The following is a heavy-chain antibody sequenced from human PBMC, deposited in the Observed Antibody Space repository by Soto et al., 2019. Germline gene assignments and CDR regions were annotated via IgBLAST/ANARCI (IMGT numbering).Heavy chain of an antibody. Sequence: SVKVSCKASGGTFSSYAISWVRQAPGQGLEWMGGIIPIFGTANYAQKFQGRVTITADESTSTAYMELSSLRSEDTAVYYCARGGVDTAMVTSRLPYYYYGMDVWGQGTTVTVSS. CDR3: ARGGVDTAMVTSRLPYYYYGMDV. D-gene: IGHD5-18*01. CDR2: IIPIFGTA. CDR1: GGTFSSYA. J-gene: IGHJ6*02. V-gene: IGHV1-69*13.